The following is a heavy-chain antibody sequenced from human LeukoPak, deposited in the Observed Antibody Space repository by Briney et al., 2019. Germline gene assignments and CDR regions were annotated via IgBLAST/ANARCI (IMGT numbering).Heavy chain of an antibody. CDR3: AKSGYYQLLSLQH. Sequence: PGGSLRLSCAASGFTFSSYAMSWVRQAPGKGLEWVSAISGSGGSTYYADSVEGRFTISRDNSKNTLYLQMNSLRAEDTAVYYCAKSGYYQLLSLQHWGQGTLVTVSS. D-gene: IGHD2-2*01. CDR1: GFTFSSYA. J-gene: IGHJ1*01. CDR2: ISGSGGST. V-gene: IGHV3-23*01.